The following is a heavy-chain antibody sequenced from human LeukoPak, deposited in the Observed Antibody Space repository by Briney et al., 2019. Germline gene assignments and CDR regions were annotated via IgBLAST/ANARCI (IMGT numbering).Heavy chain of an antibody. J-gene: IGHJ4*02. CDR1: GYTFTSYG. Sequence: ASVKVSCKAPGYTFTSYGISWVRQAPGQGLEWMGWNSAYNGNTNYAQKLQGRVTMTTDTSTSTAYMELRSLRSDDTAVYYCARVAGYCGGDCDPDDYWGQGTLVTVSS. V-gene: IGHV1-18*01. CDR2: NSAYNGNT. D-gene: IGHD2-21*02. CDR3: ARVAGYCGGDCDPDDY.